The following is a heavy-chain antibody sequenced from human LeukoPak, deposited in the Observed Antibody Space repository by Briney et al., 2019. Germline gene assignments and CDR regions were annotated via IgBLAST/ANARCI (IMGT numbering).Heavy chain of an antibody. J-gene: IGHJ4*02. CDR2: IYSDGST. Sequence: SGGSLRLSCAASEFTVSSNYMSWVRQAPGKGLEWVSVIYSDGSTYYADSVKGRFTISRDNSKNTLYLQMNSLGAEDTVVYYCARSPSYYGSAHYFDYWGQGTLVTVSS. D-gene: IGHD3-10*01. CDR1: EFTVSSNY. CDR3: ARSPSYYGSAHYFDY. V-gene: IGHV3-53*01.